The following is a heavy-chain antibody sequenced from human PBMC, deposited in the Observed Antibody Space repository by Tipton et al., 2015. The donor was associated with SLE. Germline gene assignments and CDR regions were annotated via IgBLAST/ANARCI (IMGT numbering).Heavy chain of an antibody. Sequence: TLSLTCTVSGGSISSYYWSWIRQSPGKGLEWIGYICTSGSTNYNPSLKSRVTISADTSKNQFSLKLSSVTAADTAVYYCASGGYGSGSHYLGGWFDPWGRGTLVTVSS. V-gene: IGHV4-4*08. CDR2: ICTSGST. J-gene: IGHJ5*02. D-gene: IGHD3-10*01. CDR1: GGSISSYY. CDR3: ASGGYGSGSHYLGGWFDP.